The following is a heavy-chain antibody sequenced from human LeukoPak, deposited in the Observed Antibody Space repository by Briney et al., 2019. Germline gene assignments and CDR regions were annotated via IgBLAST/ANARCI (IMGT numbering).Heavy chain of an antibody. CDR3: ARHNGDGAHGDY. D-gene: IGHD5-24*01. CDR2: IYPGDSDT. CDR1: GYSSTYYW. V-gene: IGHV5-51*01. Sequence: GESLTFSCKGSGYSSTYYWIVWVRQLHGKGLGWMGIIYPGDSDTRSTPSFQGQVTISADKSISNAYLRWSSRKASDTAMDYCARHNGDGAHGDYWGQGTLGTGSS. J-gene: IGHJ4*02.